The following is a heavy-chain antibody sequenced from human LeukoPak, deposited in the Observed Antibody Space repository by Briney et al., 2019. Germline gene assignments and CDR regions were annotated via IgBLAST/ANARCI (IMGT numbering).Heavy chain of an antibody. D-gene: IGHD6-13*01. CDR3: ARDAVTDSSSWYYFDY. J-gene: IGHJ4*02. CDR2: IIPIFGTA. V-gene: IGHV1-69*05. Sequence: SVKVSCKASGGTFSSYAISWVRQAPGQGLERVGGIIPIFGTANYAQKFQGRVTITTDESTSTAYMELSSLRSEDTAVYYCARDAVTDSSSWYYFDYWGQGTLVTVSS. CDR1: GGTFSSYA.